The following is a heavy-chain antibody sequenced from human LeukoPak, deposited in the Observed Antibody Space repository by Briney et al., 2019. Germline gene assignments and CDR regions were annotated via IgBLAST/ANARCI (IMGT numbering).Heavy chain of an antibody. Sequence: SETLSLTCTVSGGSISSGSYYWSWIRQPAGKGLEWIGRIYTSGSTYYNPSLKSRVTISVDTSKNQFSLKLSSVTAADTAVYYCARYTAMVNDAFDIWGQGTMVTVSS. J-gene: IGHJ3*02. CDR3: ARYTAMVNDAFDI. D-gene: IGHD5-18*01. V-gene: IGHV4-61*02. CDR2: IYTSGST. CDR1: GGSISSGSYY.